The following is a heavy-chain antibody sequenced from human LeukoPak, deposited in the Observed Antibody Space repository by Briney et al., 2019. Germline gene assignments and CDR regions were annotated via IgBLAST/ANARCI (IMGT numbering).Heavy chain of an antibody. V-gene: IGHV3-30*02. CDR1: GFTFSSYG. J-gene: IGHJ4*02. CDR2: IRYDGSNK. D-gene: IGHD3-3*01. CDR3: ALYDFWSGYSPDY. Sequence: GGSLRLSCAASGFTFSSYGMHWVRQAPGKGLEWVAFIRYDGSNKYYADSVKGRFTISRDSAKNSLYLQMNSLRAEDTAVYYCALYDFWSGYSPDYWGQGTLVTVSS.